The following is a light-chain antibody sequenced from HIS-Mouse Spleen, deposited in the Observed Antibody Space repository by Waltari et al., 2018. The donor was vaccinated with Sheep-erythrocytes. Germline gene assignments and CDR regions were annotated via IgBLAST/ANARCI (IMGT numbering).Light chain of an antibody. CDR3: QQYYSTPLT. CDR1: QSVLYSSNNKNY. Sequence: DIVMTQSPDSLAVSLGERATINCKSSQSVLYSSNNKNYLAWYQQKPGQPPKLLIYAASTLQSGVPSRFSGSGSGTDFTLTISCLQSEDFATYYCQQYYSTPLTFGGGTKVEIK. J-gene: IGKJ4*01. V-gene: IGKV4-1*01. CDR2: AAS.